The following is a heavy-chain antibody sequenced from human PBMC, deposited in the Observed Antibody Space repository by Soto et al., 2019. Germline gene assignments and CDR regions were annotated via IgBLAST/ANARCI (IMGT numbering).Heavy chain of an antibody. CDR2: IYTSGST. D-gene: IGHD6-13*01. CDR3: ARSSHKESWFDP. V-gene: IGHV4-4*07. Sequence: QVQLQESGPGLVKPSETLSLTCTVSGGSVSNFYWNWIRQPAGKRLEWIGRIYTSGSTNYNPSPRSRVTMSIDTSRNQFSLKLNSVAAADTAVYYCARSSHKESWFDPWGQGTLVTVSS. CDR1: GGSVSNFY. J-gene: IGHJ5*02.